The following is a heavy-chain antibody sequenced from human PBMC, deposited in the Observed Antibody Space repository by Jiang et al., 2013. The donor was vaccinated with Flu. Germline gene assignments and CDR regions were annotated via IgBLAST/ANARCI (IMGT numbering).Heavy chain of an antibody. Sequence: LLKPSETLSLTCAVYGGSFSGYYWSWIRQPPGKGLEWIGEINHSGSTNYNPSLKSRVTISVDTSKNQFSLKLSSVTAADTAVYYCARGWIAVAGTLAWFDPWGQGTLVTVSS. CDR1: GGSFSGYY. J-gene: IGHJ5*02. CDR3: ARGWIAVAGTLAWFDP. V-gene: IGHV4-34*01. D-gene: IGHD6-19*01. CDR2: INHSGST.